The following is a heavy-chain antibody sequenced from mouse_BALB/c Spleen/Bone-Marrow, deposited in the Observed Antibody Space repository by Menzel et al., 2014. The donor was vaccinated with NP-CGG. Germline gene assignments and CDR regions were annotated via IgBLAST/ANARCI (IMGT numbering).Heavy chain of an antibody. D-gene: IGHD4-1*01. J-gene: IGHJ4*01. CDR3: ARDWDYYAMDY. Sequence: QVQLQQPGAELARPGASVKLSCKASGYTFTDYYINWVKQRTGQGLEWIGEIYPRSDNTYYNEKFKGKATLTADKSSSTAYLQLSSLTSEDSAVYFCARDWDYYAMDYWGQGTSVTVSS. CDR1: GYTFTDYY. V-gene: IGHV1-77*01. CDR2: IYPRSDNT.